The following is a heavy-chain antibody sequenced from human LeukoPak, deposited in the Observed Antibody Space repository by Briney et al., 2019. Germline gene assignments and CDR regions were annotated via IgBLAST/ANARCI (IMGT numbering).Heavy chain of an antibody. CDR2: MNPNSGNT. Sequence: ASVKVSCKASGYSFTRYDINWVRQATGEGLEWMGWMNPNSGNTGYAQKFQGRATITRNTSISTAYMELSSLRSEDTAVYYCARDVGSGSYYFDYWGQGTLVTVSS. V-gene: IGHV1-8*03. J-gene: IGHJ4*02. CDR1: GYSFTRYD. D-gene: IGHD3-10*01. CDR3: ARDVGSGSYYFDY.